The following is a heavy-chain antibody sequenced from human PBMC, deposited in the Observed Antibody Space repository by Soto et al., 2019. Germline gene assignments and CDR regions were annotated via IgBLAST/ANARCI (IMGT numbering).Heavy chain of an antibody. J-gene: IGHJ1*01. CDR2: ITASGDSK. Sequence: EVPLLESGGGLVQPGGSLRLSCAASGFTFSGYAMSWVRQAPGKGLEWVAAITASGDSKYYAESVKGRFTISRDNSKNTVSLHLNSVRVVDTAFYYCVEPGAYWTRWGQGTRVTVSS. CDR3: VEPGAYWTR. CDR1: GFTFSGYA. V-gene: IGHV3-23*01. D-gene: IGHD1-1*01.